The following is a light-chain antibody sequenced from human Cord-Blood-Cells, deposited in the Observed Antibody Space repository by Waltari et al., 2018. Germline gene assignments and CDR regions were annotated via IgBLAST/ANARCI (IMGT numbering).Light chain of an antibody. J-gene: IGKJ3*01. CDR1: QSVSSSY. CDR3: QQYGSSPVT. CDR2: GAS. V-gene: IGKV3-20*01. Sequence: EIVFTQYPGTLSLSPGERATLSCRASQSVSSSYLAWYQQKPGQAPRLLIYGASSRATGIPDRFSGSGSGTDFTLTISRLEPEDFAVYYCQQYGSSPVTFGPGTKVDIK.